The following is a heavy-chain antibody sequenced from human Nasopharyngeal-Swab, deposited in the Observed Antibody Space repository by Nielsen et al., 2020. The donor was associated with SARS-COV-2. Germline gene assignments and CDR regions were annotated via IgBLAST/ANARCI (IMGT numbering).Heavy chain of an antibody. CDR3: ARVGGAKNWFDP. D-gene: IGHD2-21*01. V-gene: IGHV4-4*02. Sequence: GSLRLSCAASEFTFGTYCMSWVRQPQGKGLEWLGEIDHSESTNYNPSLKSRVTITVDKSKNQFSLKLSSVTAADTAVYYCARVGGAKNWFDPWGRGTLVTVSS. J-gene: IGHJ5*02. CDR2: IDHSEST. CDR1: EFTFGTYC.